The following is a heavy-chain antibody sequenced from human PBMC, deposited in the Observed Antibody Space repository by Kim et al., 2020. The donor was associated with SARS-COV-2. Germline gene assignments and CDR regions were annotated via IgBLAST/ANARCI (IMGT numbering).Heavy chain of an antibody. CDR3: ARAWFGETYYFDY. V-gene: IGHV1-69*01. J-gene: IGHJ4*02. Sequence: AQKVQGRGTITADESTSTAYMEMSSLRSEDTAVYYCARAWFGETYYFDYWGQGTLVTVSS. D-gene: IGHD3-10*01.